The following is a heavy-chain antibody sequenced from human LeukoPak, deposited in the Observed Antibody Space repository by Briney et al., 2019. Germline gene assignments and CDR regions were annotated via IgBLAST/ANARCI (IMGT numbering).Heavy chain of an antibody. J-gene: IGHJ3*02. D-gene: IGHD1-1*01. CDR1: GLTVSSNY. CDR2: IKQDGSEK. V-gene: IGHV3-7*03. CDR3: TRSHWNDGGNAFDI. Sequence: GGSLRLSCAASGLTVSSNYMSWVRQAPGKGLEWVANIKQDGSEKYYVDSVKGRFTISRDNAKNSLYLQMNSLRAEDTAVYYCTRSHWNDGGNAFDIWGQGTMVTVSS.